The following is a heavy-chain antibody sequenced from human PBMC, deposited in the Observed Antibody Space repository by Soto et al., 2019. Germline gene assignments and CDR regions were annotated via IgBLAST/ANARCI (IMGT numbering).Heavy chain of an antibody. V-gene: IGHV3-9*01. J-gene: IGHJ4*02. Sequence: EVQLVESGGGLVQPGRSLRLSCAASGFIFDNSGMHWVRQAPGKGLEWVSGISWNGGNIGYADSVRGRFSISRDNAKDSLFLQMDSLRPDDSAFYDCVKAGFRDLIVEVPVYFDNWGQGTLVTVSS. CDR1: GFIFDNSG. CDR2: ISWNGGNI. D-gene: IGHD2-21*01. CDR3: VKAGFRDLIVEVPVYFDN.